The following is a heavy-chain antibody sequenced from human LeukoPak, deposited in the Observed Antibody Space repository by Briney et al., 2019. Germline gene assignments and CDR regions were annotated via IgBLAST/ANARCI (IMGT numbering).Heavy chain of an antibody. Sequence: PGGSLRLSCAASGFTFSTHPMSWVRQSPGKGLEWVSSMSGSGSSSYYEDSVKGRFTISRDNSKNTLYLQMNSLRAEDTAVYYCARDRSTGSYFYFDYWGQGTMVTVSS. CDR1: GFTFSTHP. V-gene: IGHV3-23*01. CDR3: ARDRSTGSYFYFDY. CDR2: MSGSGSSS. J-gene: IGHJ4*03. D-gene: IGHD6-19*01.